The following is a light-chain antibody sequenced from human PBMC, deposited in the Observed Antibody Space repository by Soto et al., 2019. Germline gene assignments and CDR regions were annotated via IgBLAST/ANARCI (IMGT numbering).Light chain of an antibody. J-gene: IGLJ1*01. CDR3: AAWDDRLNGFV. Sequence: QSVLTQPPSASGTPGQRVTISCSGSSSNIGSNTVNWYQQLPGTAPKLLIYSNNQRPSGVPDRFSGSKSGTSASLAISGLQSEHEADYYCAAWDDRLNGFVFGTGTKVTVL. CDR2: SNN. CDR1: SSNIGSNT. V-gene: IGLV1-44*01.